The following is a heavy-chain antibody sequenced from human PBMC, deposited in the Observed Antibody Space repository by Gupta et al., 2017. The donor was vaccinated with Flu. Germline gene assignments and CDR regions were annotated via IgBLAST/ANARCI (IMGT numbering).Heavy chain of an antibody. D-gene: IGHD3-22*01. J-gene: IGHJ4*02. Sequence: QLQLQESGPGLVKPSETLSLTCTVSGGSISSSSYYWGWIRQPPGKGLEWIGSIYYSGSTYYTPSLKSRVTISVDTSKNQFSLKLSSVTAADTAVYYCASQLSDYYDSSGSNDYWGQGTLVTVSS. CDR3: ASQLSDYYDSSGSNDY. CDR1: GGSISSSSYY. CDR2: IYYSGST. V-gene: IGHV4-39*01.